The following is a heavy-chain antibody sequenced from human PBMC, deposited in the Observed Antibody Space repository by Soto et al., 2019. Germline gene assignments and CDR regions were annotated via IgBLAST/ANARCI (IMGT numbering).Heavy chain of an antibody. CDR2: IYHSGST. CDR1: GGFISSSNW. D-gene: IGHD6-13*01. V-gene: IGHV4-4*02. CDR3: ARVAAAGTYFDY. Sequence: QVQLQESGPGLVKPSGTLSLTCAVSGGFISSSNWWSWVRQPPGKGLEWIGEIYHSGSTNYNPSLKIRVTISVDKSKNQFALKLSSVTAADTAVYYCARVAAAGTYFDYWGQGTLVTVSS. J-gene: IGHJ4*02.